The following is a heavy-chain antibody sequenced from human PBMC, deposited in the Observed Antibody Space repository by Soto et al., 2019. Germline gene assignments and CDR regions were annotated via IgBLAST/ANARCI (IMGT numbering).Heavy chain of an antibody. D-gene: IGHD6-19*01. CDR3: ATFLAVAGTHH. CDR2: IWYDGSET. V-gene: IGHV3-33*01. CDR1: GFSFSESG. J-gene: IGHJ1*01. Sequence: QVQLVESGGGVVQPGKSLRLSCAASGFSFSESGMEWVRQAPGKGLEWVEAIWYDGSETYYGDSVKGRFTISRDNSRNTLYLQMSGLRAADTAVYYCATFLAVAGTHHWGQGTLVTVSS.